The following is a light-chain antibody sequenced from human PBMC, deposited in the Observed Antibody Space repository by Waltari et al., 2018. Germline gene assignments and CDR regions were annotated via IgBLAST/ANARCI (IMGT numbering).Light chain of an antibody. CDR3: CSYAGSGIYV. J-gene: IGLJ1*01. CDR1: SRDVGSYNL. CDR2: EVN. Sequence: QSALTQPASVSGSPGQSITISCTGTSRDVGSYNLVSWFQHYPDKSPKLIIFEVNKRPSGVSNRFSGSKSGNTASLTISGLQAEDEADYYCCSYAGSGIYVFGSGAKVTVL. V-gene: IGLV2-23*02.